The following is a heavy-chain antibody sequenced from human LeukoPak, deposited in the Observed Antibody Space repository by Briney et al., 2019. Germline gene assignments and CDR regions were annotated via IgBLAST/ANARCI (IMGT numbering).Heavy chain of an antibody. CDR3: AKIPIRYLIAAAAIDY. V-gene: IGHV3-7*03. J-gene: IGHJ4*02. CDR2: MKQDGSEK. Sequence: SGGSLRLSCAASGFSFSTYWMTWVRQAPGKGLEWVANMKQDGSEKYYVDSVKGRFTISRDNSKNTLYLQMNSLRAEDTAVYYCAKIPIRYLIAAAAIDYWGQGTLVTVSS. D-gene: IGHD6-13*01. CDR1: GFSFSTYW.